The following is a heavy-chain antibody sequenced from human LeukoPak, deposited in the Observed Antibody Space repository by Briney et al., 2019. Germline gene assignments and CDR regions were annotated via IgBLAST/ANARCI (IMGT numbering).Heavy chain of an antibody. Sequence: GGSLRLSCAASGFTFSSYAMRWVRQAPGKGLGWVSAISGSGGSTYYADSVKGRFTISRDNSKNTLYLQMNSLRAEDTAVYYCAKRVDIVASPFDYWGQGTLVTVSS. CDR3: AKRVDIVASPFDY. CDR1: GFTFSSYA. CDR2: ISGSGGST. D-gene: IGHD5-12*01. J-gene: IGHJ4*02. V-gene: IGHV3-23*01.